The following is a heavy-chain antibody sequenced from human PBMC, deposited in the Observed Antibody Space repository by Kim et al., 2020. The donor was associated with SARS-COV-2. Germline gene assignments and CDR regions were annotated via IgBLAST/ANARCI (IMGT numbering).Heavy chain of an antibody. CDR1: GFTFSAHA. CDR2: IAYDGSHI. Sequence: LSLTCAASGFTFSAHALHWVRQAPGKGLEWVAHIAYDGSHISYPDSVKGRFIISRDDTKSTLYLQMNSLRPEDTAVYYCLAEIGSRSFDHWGQGTLVTVSS. CDR3: LAEIGSRSFDH. J-gene: IGHJ4*02. D-gene: IGHD3-10*01. V-gene: IGHV3-30*04.